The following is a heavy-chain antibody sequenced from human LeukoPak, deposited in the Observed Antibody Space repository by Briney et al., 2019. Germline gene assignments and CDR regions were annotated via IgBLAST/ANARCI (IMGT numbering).Heavy chain of an antibody. V-gene: IGHV3-7*01. CDR1: GFTFSRFW. CDR2: IKGDGTEK. J-gene: IGHJ5*01. D-gene: IGHD3-10*01. CDR3: AKEGAYPIITYDS. Sequence: GGSLRLSCAASGFTFSRFWMNWVRQAPGKGLEWVANIKGDGTEKYYVGSVKGRFSISGDNAKNSLYLQMDSLRAEDTAVYYCAKEGAYPIITYDSWGQGALVTVSS.